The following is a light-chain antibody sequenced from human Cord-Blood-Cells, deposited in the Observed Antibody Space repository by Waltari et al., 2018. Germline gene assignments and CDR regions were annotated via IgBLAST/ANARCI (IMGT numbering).Light chain of an antibody. V-gene: IGKV3-15*01. CDR2: GAS. Sequence: EIVLTQSPANLSVCPGEQATLSCRASQSVSSNLAWYQQNPGQAPRLLIYGASTRATGIPARFSGSGSGTEFTLTISSLQSEDFAVYYCQQYNNWPPITFGQGTRLEIK. J-gene: IGKJ5*01. CDR1: QSVSSN. CDR3: QQYNNWPPIT.